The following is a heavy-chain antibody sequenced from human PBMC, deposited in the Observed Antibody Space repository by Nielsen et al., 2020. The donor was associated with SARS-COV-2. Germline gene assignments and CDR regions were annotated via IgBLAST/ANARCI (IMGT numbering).Heavy chain of an antibody. CDR2: ISWNSGSI. D-gene: IGHD6-6*01. V-gene: IGHV3-9*01. Sequence: SLKISCAASGFTFDDYAMHWVRQAPGKGLEWVSGISWNSGSIGYADSVKGRFTISRDNAKNSLYLQMNSLRAEDTALYYCAKDGSSSSPGSFDYWGQGTLVTVSS. CDR1: GFTFDDYA. CDR3: AKDGSSSSPGSFDY. J-gene: IGHJ4*02.